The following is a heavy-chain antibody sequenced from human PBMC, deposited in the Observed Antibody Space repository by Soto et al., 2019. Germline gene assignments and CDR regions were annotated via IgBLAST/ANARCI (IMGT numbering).Heavy chain of an antibody. D-gene: IGHD3-22*01. CDR2: IYSGGST. CDR3: ARVNYYDSSGYYYRYYYGMDV. CDR1: GFSFTTYW. V-gene: IGHV3-53*01. J-gene: IGHJ6*02. Sequence: PGESLKISCKASGFSFTTYWIAWVRQVPGKGLEWVSVIYSGGSTYYADSVKGRFTISRDNSKNTLYLQMNSLRAEDTAVYYCARVNYYDSSGYYYRYYYGMDVWGQGTTVTVSS.